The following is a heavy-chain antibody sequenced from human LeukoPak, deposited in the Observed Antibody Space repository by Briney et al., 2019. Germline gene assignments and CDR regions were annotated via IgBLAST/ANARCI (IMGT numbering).Heavy chain of an antibody. CDR1: GFTVSSNY. V-gene: IGHV3-66*01. J-gene: IGHJ4*02. Sequence: PGGSLRLSCAASGFTVSSNYMSWVRQAPGKGLEWVSVIYSGDGTYYADSVKGKFTISRDNSKNTLYLQMNSLRAEDTAVYYCGRDTDFDYWGQGTLVTVSS. CDR2: IYSGDGT. CDR3: GRDTDFDY.